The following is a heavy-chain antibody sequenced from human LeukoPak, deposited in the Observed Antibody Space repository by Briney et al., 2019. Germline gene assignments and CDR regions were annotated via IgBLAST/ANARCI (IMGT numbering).Heavy chain of an antibody. CDR2: IHYSETT. J-gene: IGHJ5*02. CDR1: GGSISSYY. D-gene: IGHD6-13*01. V-gene: IGHV4-59*12. Sequence: SETLSLTCTVSGGSISSYYWSWIRQPPGKGLEWIASIHYSETTYYNPSLKSRVTISVDTSKNQFSLKLSSVTAADTAVYYCARARSRSWYPNWFDPWGQGTLVTVSS. CDR3: ARARSRSWYPNWFDP.